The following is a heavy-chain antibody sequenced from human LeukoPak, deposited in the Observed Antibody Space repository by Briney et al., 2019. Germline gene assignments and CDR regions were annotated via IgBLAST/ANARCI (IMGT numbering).Heavy chain of an antibody. CDR2: ISYDGSNK. CDR3: ARERDSALDY. J-gene: IGHJ4*02. D-gene: IGHD5-24*01. CDR1: GFTFSSYA. Sequence: GRSLRLSWAASGFTFSSYAMHWVRQAPGKGLEWVAVISYDGSNKYYADSVKGRFTISRDNSKNTLYLQMGSLRGEDTALYYCARERDSALDYWGQGTLVTVSS. V-gene: IGHV3-30*14.